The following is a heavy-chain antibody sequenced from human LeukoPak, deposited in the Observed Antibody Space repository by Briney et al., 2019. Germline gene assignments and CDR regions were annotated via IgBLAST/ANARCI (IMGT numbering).Heavy chain of an antibody. CDR3: LRQPPGVYDTTQNWFDP. J-gene: IGHJ5*02. V-gene: IGHV5-10-1*01. D-gene: IGHD3-22*01. CDR1: GYSFPSYW. CDR2: IAPSDSYT. Sequence: KHGESLKISCKVSGYSFPSYWITWVRQVPGKGLEWMGRIAPSDSYTNYNPSFEGHVTMSVEKSITTVYLQWSSLKASDTAMYYCLRQPPGVYDTTQNWFDPWGQGTLVTVSS.